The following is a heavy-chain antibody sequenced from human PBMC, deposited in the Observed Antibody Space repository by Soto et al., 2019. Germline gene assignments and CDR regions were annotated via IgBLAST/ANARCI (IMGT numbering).Heavy chain of an antibody. J-gene: IGHJ3*02. CDR1: GYSFTSFC. D-gene: IGHD1-26*01. V-gene: IGHV5-51*01. Sequence: EVQLVQSGAEVKKPGESLKISCKGSGYSFTSFCIGWVRQLPGKGLEWMGLIYPGDSDTRYSPSFQGQVTISADKSISTAYLQWSSLKASDTAMYYGARADIISVSYYAFDIWGQGTILTVSS. CDR3: ARADIISVSYYAFDI. CDR2: IYPGDSDT.